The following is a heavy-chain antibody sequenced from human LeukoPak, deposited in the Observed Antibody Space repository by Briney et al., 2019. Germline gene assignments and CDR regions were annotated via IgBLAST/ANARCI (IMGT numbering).Heavy chain of an antibody. Sequence: GGSLRLSCAASGFTFSSHWMSWVRQAPGKGLEWVANIKQDESEKYYVGSVGGRFTISRDNAKNSLYLQMNSLRVEDTAVYYCARIIEGTTRVSNHFYYAIDVWGQGTTVTVSS. J-gene: IGHJ6*02. CDR1: GFTFSSHW. V-gene: IGHV3-7*01. D-gene: IGHD1-7*01. CDR3: ARIIEGTTRVSNHFYYAIDV. CDR2: IKQDESEK.